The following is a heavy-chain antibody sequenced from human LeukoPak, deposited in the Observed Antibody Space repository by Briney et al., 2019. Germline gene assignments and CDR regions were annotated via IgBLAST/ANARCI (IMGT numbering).Heavy chain of an antibody. V-gene: IGHV3-66*04. D-gene: IGHD3-3*01. CDR1: GFTFDDYG. Sequence: PGGSLRLSCAASGFTFDDYGMSWVRQAPGKGLEWVSIIYSGGSTYHAVSVKGRFTISRDNSKNTLYLQMNSLRAEDTAVYYCARQRVLHDAFDIWGQGTMVTVSS. CDR2: IYSGGST. J-gene: IGHJ3*02. CDR3: ARQRVLHDAFDI.